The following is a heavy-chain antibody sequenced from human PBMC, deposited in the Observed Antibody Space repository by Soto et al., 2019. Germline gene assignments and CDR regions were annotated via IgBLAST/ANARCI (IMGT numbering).Heavy chain of an antibody. D-gene: IGHD3-10*01. J-gene: IGHJ4*02. Sequence: EVQLVESGGGLVKPGGSLRLSCAASGFTFSNAWMNWVRQAPGKGLEWVGRIKSKTDGGTTDYAAPVKGRFTISRDDSKNPLYLPMNSLKTEDTAVYYWTTDLEGVSGSYYKTDYWGQGTLVTVSS. CDR1: GFTFSNAW. CDR3: TTDLEGVSGSYYKTDY. V-gene: IGHV3-15*07. CDR2: IKSKTDGGTT.